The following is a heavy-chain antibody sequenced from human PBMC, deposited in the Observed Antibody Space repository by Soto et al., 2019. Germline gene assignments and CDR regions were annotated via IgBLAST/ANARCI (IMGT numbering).Heavy chain of an antibody. Sequence: GESLKISCAASGFTVSSNYMSWVRQAPGKGLEWVSVIYSGGSTYYADSVKGRFTISRHNSKNTLYLQMNSLRAEDTAVYYCARGGDNNFDYWGQGTLVTVSS. CDR1: GFTVSSNY. V-gene: IGHV3-66*01. D-gene: IGHD3-16*01. J-gene: IGHJ4*02. CDR2: IYSGGST. CDR3: ARGGDNNFDY.